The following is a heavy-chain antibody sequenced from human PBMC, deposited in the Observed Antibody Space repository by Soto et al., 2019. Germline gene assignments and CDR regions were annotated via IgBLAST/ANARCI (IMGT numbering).Heavy chain of an antibody. CDR3: ARDRGYSGYDTPPFDY. D-gene: IGHD5-12*01. V-gene: IGHV4-30-4*01. CDR2: IYYSGST. Sequence: SETLSLTCTVSGGSISSGDYYWSWIRQPPGKGLEWIGYIYYSGSTNYNPSLKSRVTISVDTSKNQFSLKLSSVTAADTAVYYCARDRGYSGYDTPPFDYWGQGTLVTVSS. J-gene: IGHJ4*02. CDR1: GGSISSGDYY.